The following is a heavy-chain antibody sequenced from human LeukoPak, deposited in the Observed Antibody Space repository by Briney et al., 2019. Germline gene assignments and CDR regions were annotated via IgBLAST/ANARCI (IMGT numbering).Heavy chain of an antibody. J-gene: IGHJ6*03. D-gene: IGHD3-10*01. CDR2: IYYSGST. V-gene: IGHV4-59*01. CDR3: ARGLGTYYYMDV. CDR1: GGSISSYY. Sequence: PSETLSLTCTVSGGSISSYYWSWIRQPPGKGLEWIGYIYYSGSTNYNPSLKSRVTISVDTSKNQFSLKLSSVTAADTAVYYCARGLGTYYYMDVWGKGTTVTVSS.